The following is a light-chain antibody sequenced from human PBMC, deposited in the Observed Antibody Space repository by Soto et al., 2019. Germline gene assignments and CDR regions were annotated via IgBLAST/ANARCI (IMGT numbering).Light chain of an antibody. V-gene: IGKV3-20*01. CDR3: QHYDGSPRT. CDR1: QTVNSDY. J-gene: IGKJ2*01. CDR2: GVF. Sequence: ETVLTQSPGTVSLSPGERATLSCTTSQTVNSDYLAWYQQKPGQAPRLLIYGVFNRATGIPARFSGSGSGTYFTLTISGLEPEDSAVYYCQHYDGSPRTFGQGTNLEI.